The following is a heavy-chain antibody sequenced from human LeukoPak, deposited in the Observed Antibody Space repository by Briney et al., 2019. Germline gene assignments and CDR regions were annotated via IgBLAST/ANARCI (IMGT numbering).Heavy chain of an antibody. CDR2: ISDGGAST. CDR3: AKDDGPYSSGWYDAFDK. J-gene: IGHJ3*02. CDR1: GFTFSTYA. D-gene: IGHD6-19*01. Sequence: PGGSLRLSCAASGFTFSTYAMTWVRQAPGKGLEWVSAISDGGASTDYADSVKGRFTISRDNSKNTLYLQMNSLRVEDTAVYYCAKDDGPYSSGWYDAFDKWGKGQWSPSLQ. V-gene: IGHV3-23*01.